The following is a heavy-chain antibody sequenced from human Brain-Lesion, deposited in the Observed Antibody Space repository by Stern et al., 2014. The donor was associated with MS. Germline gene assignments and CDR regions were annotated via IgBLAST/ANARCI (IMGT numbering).Heavy chain of an antibody. CDR2: IYSSGST. V-gene: IGHV4-39*01. CDR3: ARTGDDFGDYSLSY. Sequence: VQLEESGPGLVKPSETLSLTCTVSGGSINTNNYYWGWIRQPPGKGLEWIGNIYSSGSTFYSPSLKSRVTMSVDPSPKPFSLQLSSVTAADTAVYYCARTGDDFGDYSLSYWGQGTLVTVSS. J-gene: IGHJ4*02. D-gene: IGHD4-17*01. CDR1: GGSINTNNYY.